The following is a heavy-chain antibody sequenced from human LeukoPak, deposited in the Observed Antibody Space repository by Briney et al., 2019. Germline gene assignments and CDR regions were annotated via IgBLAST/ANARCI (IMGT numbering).Heavy chain of an antibody. CDR1: GGSISSYY. J-gene: IGHJ4*02. V-gene: IGHV4-59*01. D-gene: IGHD5-24*01. CDR3: AREGDGGDY. Sequence: SETLSLACAVSGGSISSYYWSWIRQPPGKGLEWIGYIYYSGSTNYNPSLKSRVTISVDTSKNQFSLKLSSVTAADTAVYYCAREGDGGDYWGQGTLVTVSS. CDR2: IYYSGST.